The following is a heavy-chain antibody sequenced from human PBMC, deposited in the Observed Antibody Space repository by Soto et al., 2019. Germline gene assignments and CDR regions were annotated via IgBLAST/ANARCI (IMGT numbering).Heavy chain of an antibody. CDR1: GFSVSSKY. CDR3: TRDDILCSGGSCYGVPXDV. V-gene: IGHV3-66*01. J-gene: IGHJ6*03. D-gene: IGHD2-15*01. Sequence: GGSLRLSCAASGFSVSSKYMSWVRQAPGKGLEWVSLIQSGGTTYYADSVKGRFTISRDSSKNMLHLQMDSLRAEDTAVYYCTRDDILCSGGSCYGVPXDVWGKGTTVTVSS. CDR2: IQSGGTT.